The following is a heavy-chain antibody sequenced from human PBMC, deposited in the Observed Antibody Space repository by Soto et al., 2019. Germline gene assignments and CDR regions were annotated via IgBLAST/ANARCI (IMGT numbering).Heavy chain of an antibody. V-gene: IGHV4-30-2*01. CDR1: GGSISSGGYS. J-gene: IGHJ5*02. CDR2: IYHSGST. D-gene: IGHD3-22*01. Sequence: QLQLQESGSGLVKPSQTLSLTCAVSGGSISSGGYSWSWIRQPPGKGLEWIGYIYHSGSTYYNPSLKRRVTISVDRSKNQFSLKLSSVTAADTAVYYCARDDYDSSGYYPNNWFDPWGQGTLVTVSS. CDR3: ARDDYDSSGYYPNNWFDP.